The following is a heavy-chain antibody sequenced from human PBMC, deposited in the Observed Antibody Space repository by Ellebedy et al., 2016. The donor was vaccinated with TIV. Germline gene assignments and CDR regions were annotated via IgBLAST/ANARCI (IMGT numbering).Heavy chain of an antibody. CDR2: IKPNSGDT. CDR1: RYTVPTFY. J-gene: IGHJ4*02. V-gene: IGHV1-2*02. D-gene: IGHD2/OR15-2a*01. CDR3: ARPSFSYFDY. Sequence: ASVKVSXKASRYTVPTFYMHWVRQAPGQGPEWMGWIKPNSGDTDYAQKFQGRVTMTSETSISTAYMELNSLRSDDTAVYYCARPSFSYFDYWGQGTLVTVSS.